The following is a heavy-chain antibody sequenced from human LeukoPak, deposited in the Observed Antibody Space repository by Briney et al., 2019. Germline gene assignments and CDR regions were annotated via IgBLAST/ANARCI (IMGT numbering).Heavy chain of an antibody. D-gene: IGHD5-12*01. V-gene: IGHV4-30-2*01. J-gene: IGHJ5*02. CDR1: EGAVSGGGVA. Sequence: SQTPSLAFALSEGAVSGGGVAWGGSRHPPRKGLEWIGYIYHSGSTYYNPSLKSRVTISVDRSKNQFSLKLSSVTAADTAVYYCARASGYSGYDLGWFDPWGQGTLVTVSS. CDR2: IYHSGST. CDR3: ARASGYSGYDLGWFDP.